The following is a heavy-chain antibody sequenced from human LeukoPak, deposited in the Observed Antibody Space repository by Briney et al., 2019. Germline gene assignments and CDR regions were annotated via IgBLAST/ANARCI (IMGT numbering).Heavy chain of an antibody. CDR1: GYNFSSYG. D-gene: IGHD3-9*01. CDR2: INPYNGDT. Sequence: ASVKVSCKASGYNFSSYGISWVRQAPGQGLEWIAWINPYNGDTNYVQTLQGRLTITRDTSTSTAYLDLRSLRSDGTAVYYCAKHCTGYPSDAFDIWGQGTMVTVSS. V-gene: IGHV1-18*01. CDR3: AKHCTGYPSDAFDI. J-gene: IGHJ3*02.